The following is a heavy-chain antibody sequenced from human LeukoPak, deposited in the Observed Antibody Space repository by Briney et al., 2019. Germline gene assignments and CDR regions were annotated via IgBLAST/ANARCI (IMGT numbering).Heavy chain of an antibody. V-gene: IGHV4-39*01. CDR2: IYYSGST. CDR3: ARVDITMIVGY. J-gene: IGHJ4*02. CDR1: GGSISSSSYY. Sequence: SETLSLTCTVSGGSISSSSYYWGWIRQPPGKGLVWIGSIYYSGSTYYNPSLKSRVTISVDTSKNQFSLKLSSVTAADTAVYYCARVDITMIVGYWGQGTLVTVSS. D-gene: IGHD3-22*01.